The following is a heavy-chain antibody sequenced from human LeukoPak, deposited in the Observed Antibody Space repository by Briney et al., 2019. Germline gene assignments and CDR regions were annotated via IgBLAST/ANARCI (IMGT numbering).Heavy chain of an antibody. CDR3: AKSMVRGVMGYYYDMDV. D-gene: IGHD3-10*01. V-gene: IGHV3-23*01. CDR2: ISGSGGST. J-gene: IGHJ6*02. CDR1: GFTFSSYA. Sequence: GGSLRLSCAASGFTFSSYAMSWVRQAPGKGLEWVSAISGSGGSTYYADSVKGRFTISRDNSKNTLYLQMNSLRAEDTAVYYCAKSMVRGVMGYYYDMDVWGQGTTVTVSS.